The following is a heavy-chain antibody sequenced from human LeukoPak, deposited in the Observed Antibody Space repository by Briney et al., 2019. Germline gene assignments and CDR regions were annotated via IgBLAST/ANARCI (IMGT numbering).Heavy chain of an antibody. Sequence: PGGSLRLSCAASGFTFSSYSMNWVRQAPGKGLEWVSYISSSSSTIYYADSVKGRFTISRDNAKNTLYLQMNSLRAEDTAVYYCARDSRYYGSGSYYKRVARSSAFDIWGQGTMVTVSS. V-gene: IGHV3-48*04. CDR3: ARDSRYYGSGSYYKRVARSSAFDI. CDR2: ISSSSSTI. D-gene: IGHD3-10*01. J-gene: IGHJ3*02. CDR1: GFTFSSYS.